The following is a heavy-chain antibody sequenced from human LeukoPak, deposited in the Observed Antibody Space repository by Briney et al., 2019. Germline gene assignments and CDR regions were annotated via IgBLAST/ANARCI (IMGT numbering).Heavy chain of an antibody. CDR3: ARALNYYDSSAPYYYYYMDV. CDR2: IYSGGST. Sequence: AGGSLRLSCAASGFTVSSNYMSWVRQAPGKGLEWVSVIYSGGSTCYADSVKGLFTISRDNSKNTQYLQMNSLRAEDTAVYYCARALNYYDSSAPYYYYYMDVWGKGTTVTVSS. J-gene: IGHJ6*03. CDR1: GFTVSSNY. V-gene: IGHV3-53*01. D-gene: IGHD3-22*01.